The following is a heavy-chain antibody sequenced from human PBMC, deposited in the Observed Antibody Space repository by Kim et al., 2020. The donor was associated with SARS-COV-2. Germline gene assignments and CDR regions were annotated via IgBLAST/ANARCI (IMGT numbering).Heavy chain of an antibody. CDR2: ISAYNGNT. D-gene: IGHD3-3*01. CDR1: GYTFTSYG. J-gene: IGHJ4*02. Sequence: ASVKVSCKASGYTFTSYGISWVRQAPGQGLEWMGWISAYNGNTNYAQKLQGRVTMTTDTSTSTAYMELRSLRSDDTAVYYCAREMSSRITIFGVVISPTPAXDYWGQGTLVTVSS. V-gene: IGHV1-18*01. CDR3: AREMSSRITIFGVVISPTPAXDY.